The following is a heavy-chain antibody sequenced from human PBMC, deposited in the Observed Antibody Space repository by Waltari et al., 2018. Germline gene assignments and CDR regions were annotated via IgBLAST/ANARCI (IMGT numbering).Heavy chain of an antibody. CDR3: AREVPRNGYIGLIYYYMDV. J-gene: IGHJ6*03. V-gene: IGHV4-39*01. CDR2: IYYSGST. CDR1: GGSLSSSSYF. Sequence: QLQLQESGPGLVKPSETLSLTCTVSGGSLSSSSYFWAWIRQPPGKGLEWIGRIYYSGSTYYNLSLKSRVTSSVDRSTNQVSLKLTSVTAADTAVYFCAREVPRNGYIGLIYYYMDVWGKGTTVTVSS. D-gene: IGHD5-12*01.